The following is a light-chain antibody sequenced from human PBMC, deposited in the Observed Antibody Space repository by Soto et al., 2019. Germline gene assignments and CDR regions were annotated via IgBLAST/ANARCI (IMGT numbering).Light chain of an antibody. Sequence: DIQMTQSPSSLSASVGDRVTITCRASQSISSYLNWYQQKPGKAPDLLIYAAFSLQSGVPSKFSGSGSGTDFTLNISSLQPEDSATYYCQQSYSTPYTFGQGTKLEIK. CDR3: QQSYSTPYT. V-gene: IGKV1-39*01. J-gene: IGKJ2*01. CDR2: AAF. CDR1: QSISSY.